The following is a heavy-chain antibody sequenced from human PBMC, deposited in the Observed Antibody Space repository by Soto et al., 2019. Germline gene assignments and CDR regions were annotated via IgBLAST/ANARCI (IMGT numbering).Heavy chain of an antibody. V-gene: IGHV4-59*01. Sequence: SETLSLTCTVSGGSISSYYWSWIRQPPGKGLEWIGYIYYSGSTNYNPSLKSRVTISVGTSKNQFSLKLSSVTAADTAVYYCARAYGSGSYYNGPFDYCGQGTLVTVSS. D-gene: IGHD3-10*01. CDR1: GGSISSYY. J-gene: IGHJ4*02. CDR2: IYYSGST. CDR3: ARAYGSGSYYNGPFDY.